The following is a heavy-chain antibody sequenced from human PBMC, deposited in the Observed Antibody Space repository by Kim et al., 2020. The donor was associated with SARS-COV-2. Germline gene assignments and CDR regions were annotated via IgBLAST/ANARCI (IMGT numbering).Heavy chain of an antibody. Sequence: SYSTDYAVSVKGRFSSSRDESKNSLYLQMNSLISEDTAVYYCARGFKFGFDSWGQGKLVTVSS. CDR2: SYST. D-gene: IGHD3-16*01. V-gene: IGHV3-72*01. J-gene: IGHJ4*02. CDR3: ARGFKFGFDS.